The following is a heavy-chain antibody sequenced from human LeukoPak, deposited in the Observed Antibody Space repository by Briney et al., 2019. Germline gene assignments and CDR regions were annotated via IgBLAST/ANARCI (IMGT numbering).Heavy chain of an antibody. D-gene: IGHD3-10*01. V-gene: IGHV4-59*01. CDR1: GGSIISYY. Sequence: SETLSLTCTVSGGSIISYYWSWIRQPPGKGLEWIGYIYYSGSTNYNPSLKSRVTISVDTSKNQFSLKLSSVTAADTAVYYCARGMVRGERPSTDVWGKGTTVTVSS. CDR2: IYYSGST. J-gene: IGHJ6*04. CDR3: ARGMVRGERPSTDV.